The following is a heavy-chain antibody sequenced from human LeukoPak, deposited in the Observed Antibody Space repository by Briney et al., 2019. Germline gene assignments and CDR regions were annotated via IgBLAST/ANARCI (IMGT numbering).Heavy chain of an antibody. CDR2: IYYSGST. V-gene: IGHV4-61*01. Sequence: SETLSLTCNVSGVSISSSSYYWSWIRQPPGKGLEWTGYIYYSGSTNYNPSLKSRVTISADTSKNQFSLKLSSVTAADTAVYYCARFTPQGYGWGGYNRFDPWGQGTLVTVSS. J-gene: IGHJ5*02. CDR1: GVSISSSSYY. CDR3: ARFTPQGYGWGGYNRFDP. D-gene: IGHD3-16*01.